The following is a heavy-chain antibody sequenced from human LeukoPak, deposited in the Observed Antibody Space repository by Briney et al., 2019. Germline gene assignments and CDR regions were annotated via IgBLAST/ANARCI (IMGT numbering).Heavy chain of an antibody. Sequence: SETLSLTCTVSGGSISSYYWSWIRQPPGKGLEWIGYIYYSGSTNYNPSLKSRVTISVDKSKSQFSLKLSSVTAADTAVYYCARVANGQWRGHDYWGQGTLVTVSS. D-gene: IGHD2-8*01. V-gene: IGHV4-59*12. CDR3: ARVANGQWRGHDY. CDR2: IYYSGST. J-gene: IGHJ4*02. CDR1: GGSISSYY.